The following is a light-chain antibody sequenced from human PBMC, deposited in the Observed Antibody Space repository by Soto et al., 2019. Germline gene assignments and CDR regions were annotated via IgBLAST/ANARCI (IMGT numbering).Light chain of an antibody. V-gene: IGKV3-20*01. Sequence: EIVMTQSPGTLSLSPGERATLSCRTSQTVTSNSLAWYQQKPGQAPRLLIYGAFSRATGIPDRFSGSGSGTDFTLTISRLEPEDFAVYYCQHYGTSPPLTFGGGTKVEIK. CDR1: QTVTSNS. CDR3: QHYGTSPPLT. CDR2: GAF. J-gene: IGKJ4*01.